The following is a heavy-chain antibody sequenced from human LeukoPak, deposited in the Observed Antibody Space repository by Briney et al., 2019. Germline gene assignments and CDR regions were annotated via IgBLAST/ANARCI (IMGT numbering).Heavy chain of an antibody. V-gene: IGHV4-30-2*02. D-gene: IGHD6-19*01. Sequence: TSSQTLSLTCAVSGGSISSGGYSWSWIRQPPGKGLEWIGYIYHSGSTYYNPSLKSRVTISVDTSKNQFSLKLSSVTAADTAVYYCAAHSSGNFDYWGQGTLVTVSS. J-gene: IGHJ4*02. CDR3: AAHSSGNFDY. CDR2: IYHSGST. CDR1: GGSISSGGYS.